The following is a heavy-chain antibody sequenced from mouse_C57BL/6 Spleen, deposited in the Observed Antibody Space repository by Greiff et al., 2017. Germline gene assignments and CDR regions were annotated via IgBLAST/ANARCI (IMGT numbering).Heavy chain of an antibody. D-gene: IGHD2-3*01. CDR3: ARIGPYDGYDLYYAMDY. V-gene: IGHV5-17*01. Sequence: EVKVVESGGGLVKPGGSLKLSCAASGFTFSDYGMNWVRQAPEKGLEWVAYISSGSSTIYYADTVKGRFTISRDNAKNTLFLQMTSLRSEDTAMYYCARIGPYDGYDLYYAMDYWGPGTSVTFSS. CDR1: GFTFSDYG. J-gene: IGHJ4*01. CDR2: ISSGSSTI.